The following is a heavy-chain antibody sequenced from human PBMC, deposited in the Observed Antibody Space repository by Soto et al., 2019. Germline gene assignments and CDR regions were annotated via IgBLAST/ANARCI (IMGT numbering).Heavy chain of an antibody. CDR2: IYYSGST. CDR3: ASSGYSGYDQGHFDY. J-gene: IGHJ4*02. V-gene: IGHV4-30-4*01. CDR1: GGSISSGDYY. Sequence: SETLSLTCTVSGGSISSGDYYWSWIRQPPGKGLEWSGYIYYSGSTYYNPSLKSRVTLSVDTSKNQFSLKLSSVTAADTAVYYCASSGYSGYDQGHFDYWGQGTLVTVSS. D-gene: IGHD5-12*01.